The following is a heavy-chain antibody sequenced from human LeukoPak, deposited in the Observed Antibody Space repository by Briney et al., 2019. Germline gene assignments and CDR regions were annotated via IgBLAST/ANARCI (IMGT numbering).Heavy chain of an antibody. CDR3: ATSSPDYGGNSD. CDR2: INWNGDST. J-gene: IGHJ4*02. CDR1: GFTFDDYG. V-gene: IGHV3-20*04. D-gene: IGHD4-23*01. Sequence: GGSLRLSCAASGFTFDDYGMSWVRQAPGKGLEWVSGINWNGDSTGYADSVKGRFTISRDNAKNSLYLQMNSLRAEDTALYYCATSSPDYGGNSDWGQGTLVTVSS.